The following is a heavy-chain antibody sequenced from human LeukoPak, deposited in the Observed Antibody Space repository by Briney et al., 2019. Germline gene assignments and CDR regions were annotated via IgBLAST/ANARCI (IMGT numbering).Heavy chain of an antibody. Sequence: PSETLSLTCTVSGGSISYYYWSWSRQSPGKGLEWIGYIYYSGTTNYNPSLKSRVTISVDTSKNQFSLQLRSVTAADTAVYYCARGVGWLQLGVYFDYWGQGTLVTVSS. CDR2: IYYSGTT. CDR1: GGSISYYY. V-gene: IGHV4-59*01. D-gene: IGHD5-24*01. J-gene: IGHJ4*02. CDR3: ARGVGWLQLGVYFDY.